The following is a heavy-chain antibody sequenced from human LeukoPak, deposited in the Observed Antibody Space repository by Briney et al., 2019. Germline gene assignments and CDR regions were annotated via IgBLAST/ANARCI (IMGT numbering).Heavy chain of an antibody. CDR1: GFTFSSYG. V-gene: IGHV3-30*03. CDR3: TSFPLAYCGGDCYSWYYFDY. J-gene: IGHJ4*02. D-gene: IGHD2-21*02. CDR2: ISDDGSNK. Sequence: GRSLRLSCAASGFTFSSYGMHWVRQLPGKGLEWVAVISDDGSNKYYADSVRGRFTISRDNSKNTLYLQMNSLKTEDTAVYYCTSFPLAYCGGDCYSWYYFDYWGQGTLVTVSS.